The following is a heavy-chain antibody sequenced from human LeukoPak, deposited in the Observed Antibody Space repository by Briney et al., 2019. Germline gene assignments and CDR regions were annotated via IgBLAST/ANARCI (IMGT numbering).Heavy chain of an antibody. J-gene: IGHJ4*02. Sequence: SETLSLTRTVSGGSISSYYWSWIWPPPRRRLEWMGYNYIIENTNYNPPLQRRVTISVHTSTNKSSLNLTSVTADHRAVHYFAGGRITIFGMVTPHFDYWGQGTLVTVSS. CDR3: AGGRITIFGMVTPHFDY. CDR1: GGSISSYY. V-gene: IGHV4-59*01. D-gene: IGHD3-3*01. CDR2: NYIIENT.